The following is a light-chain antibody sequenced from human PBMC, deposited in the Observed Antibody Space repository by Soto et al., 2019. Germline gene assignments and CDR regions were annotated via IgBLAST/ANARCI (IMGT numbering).Light chain of an antibody. J-gene: IGLJ2*01. CDR1: SSDVGGYKY. Sequence: QSALTQPPSASGSPGQSVTISCTGTSSDVGGYKYVSWYQQHPGKAPKLMIYEVSERPSGVPDRFSGSKSGNTASLTVSGLQAEDEADYYCSSYAGSNNFVIFGGGTKLTVL. V-gene: IGLV2-8*01. CDR3: SSYAGSNNFVI. CDR2: EVS.